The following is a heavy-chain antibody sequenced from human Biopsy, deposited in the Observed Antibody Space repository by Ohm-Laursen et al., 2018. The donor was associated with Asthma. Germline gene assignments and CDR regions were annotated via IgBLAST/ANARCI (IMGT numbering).Heavy chain of an antibody. V-gene: IGHV4-61*01. CDR3: ARGPNYHGSGRAPIGMDV. Sequence: SETLSLTCTVSGGSVSTGSYYWSWIRQPPGKGLEWLGYIYYTGSDNYNPSLKSRVTISVDTSKNQFSLRLNSVTAAGTAAHYCARGPNYHGSGRAPIGMDVWGQGTTVTVSS. CDR2: IYYTGSD. D-gene: IGHD3-10*01. J-gene: IGHJ6*02. CDR1: GGSVSTGSYY.